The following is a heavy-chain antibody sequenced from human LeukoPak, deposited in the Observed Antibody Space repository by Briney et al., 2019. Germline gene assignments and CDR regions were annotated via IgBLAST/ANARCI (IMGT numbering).Heavy chain of an antibody. CDR2: ISGGGGTT. CDR3: AKAEGSGNQPFDY. V-gene: IGHV3-23*01. CDR1: GFTFNSYA. D-gene: IGHD3-10*01. Sequence: PGGSLRLSCAASGFTFNSYAMSWVRQAPGKGLQWVSFISGGGGTTYYADSVKGRFTVSRDNSKNTLYLQMSSLRAEDTAVYYCAKAEGSGNQPFDYWGQGTLVTVSS. J-gene: IGHJ4*02.